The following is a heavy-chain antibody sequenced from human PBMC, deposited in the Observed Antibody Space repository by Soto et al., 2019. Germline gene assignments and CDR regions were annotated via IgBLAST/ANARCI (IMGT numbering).Heavy chain of an antibody. Sequence: PGGSLRLSCAASGFTFTFYAMSWVRQAPGKGLQWVSGITGSGDITYYADSAKDRFTISRDNSKNTLYLQMNSLRAEDTAVYYCAKEEDSGGYKGVSFDFWGQGTLVTVSS. D-gene: IGHD3-22*01. CDR2: ITGSGDIT. CDR1: GFTFTFYA. CDR3: AKEEDSGGYKGVSFDF. V-gene: IGHV3-23*01. J-gene: IGHJ4*02.